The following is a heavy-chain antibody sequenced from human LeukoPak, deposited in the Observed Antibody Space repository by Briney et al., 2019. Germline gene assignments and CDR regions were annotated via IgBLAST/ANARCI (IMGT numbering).Heavy chain of an antibody. CDR1: GYTLTELS. CDR2: FDPEDGDT. CDR3: ATRVVGATPNYYYYLDV. D-gene: IGHD1-26*01. J-gene: IGHJ6*03. V-gene: IGHV1-24*01. Sequence: GASVKVSCKVSGYTLTELSMHWVRQAPGKGLEWMGRFDPEDGDTIYAQKFQGRVTMTEDTSTDTAYMELSSLRSEDTAVYHCATRVVGATPNYYYYLDVWGKGTTVTISS.